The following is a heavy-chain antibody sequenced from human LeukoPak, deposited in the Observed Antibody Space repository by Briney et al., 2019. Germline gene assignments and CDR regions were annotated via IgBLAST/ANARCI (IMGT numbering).Heavy chain of an antibody. CDR1: GYTFTSYG. V-gene: IGHV1-18*01. CDR3: ARDWPVLIYGDYPSAQPSGGY. CDR2: INPNSGGT. Sequence: GASVKVSCKASGYTFTSYGISWVRQAPGQGLEWMGWINPNSGGTNYAQKLQGRVTMTTDTSTSTAYMELRSLRSDDTAVYYCARDWPVLIYGDYPSAQPSGGYWGQGTLVTVSS. J-gene: IGHJ4*02. D-gene: IGHD4-17*01.